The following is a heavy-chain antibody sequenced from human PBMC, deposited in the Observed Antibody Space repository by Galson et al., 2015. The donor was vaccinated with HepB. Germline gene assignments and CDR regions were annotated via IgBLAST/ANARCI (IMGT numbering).Heavy chain of an antibody. CDR2: IYPGDSDT. Sequence: QSGAEVKKPGESLKISCKGSGYSFTSYWIGWVRQMPGKGLEWMGIIYPGDSDTRYSPSFQGQVTISADKSISTAYLQWSSLKASDTAMYYCARHNRAPYRIAAAGIDYWGQGTLVTVSS. CDR3: ARHNRAPYRIAAAGIDY. CDR1: GYSFTSYW. D-gene: IGHD6-13*01. J-gene: IGHJ4*02. V-gene: IGHV5-51*01.